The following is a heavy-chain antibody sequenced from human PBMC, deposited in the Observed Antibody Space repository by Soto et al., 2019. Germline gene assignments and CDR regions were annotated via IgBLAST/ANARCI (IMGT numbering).Heavy chain of an antibody. D-gene: IGHD3-22*01. J-gene: IGHJ4*02. Sequence: ASVKVSCKASGYTFTSYHMDWVRQAPGQGLEWMGKISPSGDWTWYAQKFRGRVTMTRDTSISTAYMELSRLRSDDTAVYYCANSHESGYYIYWGQGTLVTVSS. CDR1: GYTFTSYH. V-gene: IGHV1-46*01. CDR3: ANSHESGYYIY. CDR2: ISPSGDWT.